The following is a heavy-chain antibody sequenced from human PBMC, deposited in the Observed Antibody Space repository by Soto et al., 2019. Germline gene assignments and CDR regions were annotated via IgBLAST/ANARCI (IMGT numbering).Heavy chain of an antibody. V-gene: IGHV3-9*01. CDR1: GFTVDDYA. CDR3: AKDMKWGGMTTIHYFDS. D-gene: IGHD4-17*01. J-gene: IGHJ4*02. CDR2: ISANGDNV. Sequence: GGSLRLSCVASGFTVDDYAMHWVRQTPGKGLEWVSGISANGDNVDYADSIKGRFTISRDNAKNSLFLQMNSLRPEDTALYYCAKDMKWGGMTTIHYFDSWGQGT.